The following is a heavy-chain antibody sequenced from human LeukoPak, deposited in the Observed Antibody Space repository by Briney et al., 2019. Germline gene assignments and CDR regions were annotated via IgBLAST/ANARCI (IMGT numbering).Heavy chain of an antibody. CDR2: INHSGST. Sequence: SETLSLTCAVYGGYFSGYYWSWIRQPPGKGLEWIGEINHSGSTNYNPSLKSRVTISVDTSKNQFSLKLSSVTAADTAVYYCARDRGWLGSYYYGMDVWGQGTTVTVSS. J-gene: IGHJ6*02. CDR3: ARDRGWLGSYYYGMDV. D-gene: IGHD6-19*01. CDR1: GGYFSGYY. V-gene: IGHV4-34*01.